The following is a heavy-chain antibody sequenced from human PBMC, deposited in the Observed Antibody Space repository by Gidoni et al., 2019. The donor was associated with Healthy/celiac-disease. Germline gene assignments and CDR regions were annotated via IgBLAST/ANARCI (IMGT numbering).Heavy chain of an antibody. D-gene: IGHD3-22*01. J-gene: IGHJ3*02. CDR3: AKAEYYYDSSGHRGAFDI. V-gene: IGHV3-23*01. CDR1: GFTFSSYA. Sequence: EVQLLESGGGLVQPGGSLRLSCAASGFTFSSYAMSWVRQAPGKGREWVSAISGSGGSTYYADSVKGRFTISRDNSKNTLYLQMNSLRAEDTAVYYCAKAEYYYDSSGHRGAFDIWGQGTMVTVSS. CDR2: ISGSGGST.